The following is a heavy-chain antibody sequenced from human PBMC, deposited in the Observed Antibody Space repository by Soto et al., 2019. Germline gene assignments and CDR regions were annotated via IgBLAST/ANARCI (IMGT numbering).Heavy chain of an antibody. Sequence: SETLSLTCTIYGGSFSAYYSSWIRQPPGKGLEWIGEINHSGNTNYNPSLKSRVTISVDTSKNQLSLKMTSVTAADTAVYYCARGFTLNDYGDLEYFQHWGQGTLVTVSS. CDR2: INHSGNT. CDR1: GGSFSAYY. D-gene: IGHD4-17*01. V-gene: IGHV4-34*01. CDR3: ARGFTLNDYGDLEYFQH. J-gene: IGHJ1*01.